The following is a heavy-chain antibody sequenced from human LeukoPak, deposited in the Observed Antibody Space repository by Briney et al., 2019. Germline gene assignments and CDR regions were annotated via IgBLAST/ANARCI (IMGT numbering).Heavy chain of an antibody. Sequence: GGSLRLSCAASGFTFSSYWMHWDRQAPGKGLVWVSRINSDGSSTSYADSVKGRFTTSRDNAKNTLYLQMNSLRAEDTAVYYCARSSSPPNWFDPWGQGTLVTVSS. D-gene: IGHD6-13*01. V-gene: IGHV3-74*01. CDR1: GFTFSSYW. J-gene: IGHJ5*02. CDR3: ARSSSPPNWFDP. CDR2: INSDGSST.